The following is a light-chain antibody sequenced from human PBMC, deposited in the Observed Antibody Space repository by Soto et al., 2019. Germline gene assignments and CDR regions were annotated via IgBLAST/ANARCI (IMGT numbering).Light chain of an antibody. J-gene: IGKJ1*01. CDR3: QQYGSSPRT. V-gene: IGKV3-20*01. CDR1: QSVSSSY. Sequence: EIVLTQSPGTLYLSPGERATLSCRASQSVSSSYLAWYQQKPGQAPRLLIYGASSRATGIPDRFSGSGSGTDFTLTISRLEPEDFAMYYCQQYGSSPRTFGQETKVDIK. CDR2: GAS.